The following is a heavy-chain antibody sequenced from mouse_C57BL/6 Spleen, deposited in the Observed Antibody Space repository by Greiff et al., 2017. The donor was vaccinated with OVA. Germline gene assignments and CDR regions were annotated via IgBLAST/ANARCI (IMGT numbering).Heavy chain of an antibody. J-gene: IGHJ4*01. CDR2: IYPGSGST. CDR3: ARRDYGNYDAMDY. V-gene: IGHV1-55*01. CDR1: GYTFTSYW. Sequence: QVQLQQPGAELVKPGASVKMSCKASGYTFTSYWITWVKQRPGQGLEWIGVIYPGSGSTNYNEKFKSKATLTVDTSSSSAYMQLSSLTSEDSAVYYCARRDYGNYDAMDYWGQGTSVTVSS. D-gene: IGHD2-1*01.